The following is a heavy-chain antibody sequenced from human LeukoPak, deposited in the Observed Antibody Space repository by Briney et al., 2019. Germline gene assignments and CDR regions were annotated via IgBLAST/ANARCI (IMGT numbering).Heavy chain of an antibody. D-gene: IGHD1-26*01. Sequence: QAGGSLRLSCAASGFTFSSYSMNWVRQAPGKGLEWVSYISSSSSTIYYADSVKGRFTISRDNSKNTLYLQMNSLRAEDTALYYCAKRGTSGSASYYYMDAWGKGTTVTISS. V-gene: IGHV3-48*01. CDR1: GFTFSSYS. CDR2: ISSSSSTI. J-gene: IGHJ6*03. CDR3: AKRGTSGSASYYYMDA.